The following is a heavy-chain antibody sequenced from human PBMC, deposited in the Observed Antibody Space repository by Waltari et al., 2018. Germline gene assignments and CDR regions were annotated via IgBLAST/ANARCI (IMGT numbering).Heavy chain of an antibody. J-gene: IGHJ6*02. CDR2: INAANGNT. D-gene: IGHD3-3*01. Sequence: QVQLVQSGAEVKKPGASVKVSCKASGYTFTSYAMHWVRQAPGQRLEWMGWINAANGNTKYSQKFQGRVTITRDTSASTAYMELSSLRSEDTAVYYCARNSRLLRFLEWPPYYGMDVWGQGTTVTVSS. V-gene: IGHV1-3*01. CDR1: GYTFTSYA. CDR3: ARNSRLLRFLEWPPYYGMDV.